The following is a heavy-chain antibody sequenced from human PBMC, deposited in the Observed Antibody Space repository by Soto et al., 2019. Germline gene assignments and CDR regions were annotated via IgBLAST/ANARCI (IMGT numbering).Heavy chain of an antibody. D-gene: IGHD3-10*01. V-gene: IGHV4-59*01. CDR3: ARGRGSGSSFYYYGMDV. CDR2: IYYSGST. CDR1: GGSISSYY. J-gene: IGHJ6*02. Sequence: SETLSLTCTVSGGSISSYYWSWIRQPPGKGLEWIGYIYYSGSTNYNPSLKSRVTISVDTSKNQFSLKLSSVTAADTAVYYCARGRGSGSSFYYYGMDVRGQGTTVTVSS.